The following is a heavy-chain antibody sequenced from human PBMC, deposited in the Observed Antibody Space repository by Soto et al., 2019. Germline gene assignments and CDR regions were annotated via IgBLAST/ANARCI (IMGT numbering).Heavy chain of an antibody. Sequence: GGSLRLSCAASGFTFSDFPMSWVRQAPGKGLEWVSTIGGSGVNIFYEASVKGRFTSSRDNSKNMLYLEMLRAEDTALYRCTRDTYSFWSGPSFFSFWGQGTLVTVSS. D-gene: IGHD3-3*01. CDR1: GFTFSDFP. CDR2: IGGSGVNI. J-gene: IGHJ4*02. V-gene: IGHV3-23*01. CDR3: TRDTYSFWSGPSFFSF.